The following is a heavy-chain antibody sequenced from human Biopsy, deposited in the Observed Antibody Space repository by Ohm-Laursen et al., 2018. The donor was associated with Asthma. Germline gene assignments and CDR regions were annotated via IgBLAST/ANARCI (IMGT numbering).Heavy chain of an antibody. Sequence: VASVKVSCKASGYTFTSYYIHWVRQAPGQGLEWVGIINPPTGDTSYAQKFLGRVTMTRDTSISTAYMELSRLRSDDTAVYYCAIVGYSSGWDFFDYWGQGTLVTVSS. J-gene: IGHJ4*02. V-gene: IGHV1-46*01. CDR3: AIVGYSSGWDFFDY. CDR2: INPPTGDT. D-gene: IGHD6-19*01. CDR1: GYTFTSYY.